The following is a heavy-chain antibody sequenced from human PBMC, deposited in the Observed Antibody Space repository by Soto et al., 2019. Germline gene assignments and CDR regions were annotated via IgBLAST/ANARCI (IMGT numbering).Heavy chain of an antibody. CDR1: GFTFSGSA. V-gene: IGHV3-73*02. D-gene: IGHD6-13*01. J-gene: IGHJ4*02. CDR2: IRSKANSYAT. CDR3: TQSAGY. Sequence: EVQLVESGGGLVQPGGSLKLSCAASGFTFSGSAMHWVRQASGKGLEWVGRIRSKANSYATAYAASVKGRFTISRDDSKNTAYLQINSLKADDTAVYYCTQSAGYWGQGTLVTVSS.